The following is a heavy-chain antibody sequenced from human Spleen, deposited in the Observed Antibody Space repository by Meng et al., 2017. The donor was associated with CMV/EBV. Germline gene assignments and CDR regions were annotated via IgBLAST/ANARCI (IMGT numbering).Heavy chain of an antibody. V-gene: IGHV4-34*01. CDR3: ARGSWVYSDDDETTGLDY. CDR1: GSFSGHY. D-gene: IGHD5-12*01. Sequence: GSFSGHYWSLLRPPPGKGLEWIGEINHSGSTNYNPSLKSRVTISVDASKNQFSLKLTSVTAADTAVYYCARGSWVYSDDDETTGLDYWGPGTLVTVSS. J-gene: IGHJ4*02. CDR2: INHSGST.